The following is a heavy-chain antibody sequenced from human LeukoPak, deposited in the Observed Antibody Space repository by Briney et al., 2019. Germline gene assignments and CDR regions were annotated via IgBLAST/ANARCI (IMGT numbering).Heavy chain of an antibody. CDR3: ARASCSGGICRGGLFMGV. J-gene: IGHJ6*02. D-gene: IGHD2-15*01. Sequence: ASVKVSCKASGYTFTGYYMHWVRQAPGQGLEWMGWINPNSGGTNYAQKFQGRVTMTRDTSISAAYMELSRLRSDDTAVYYCARASCSGGICRGGLFMGVWGQGTTVTVSS. CDR1: GYTFTGYY. V-gene: IGHV1-2*02. CDR2: INPNSGGT.